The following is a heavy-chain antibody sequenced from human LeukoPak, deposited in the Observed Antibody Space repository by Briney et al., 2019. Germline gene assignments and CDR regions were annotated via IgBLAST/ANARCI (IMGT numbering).Heavy chain of an antibody. D-gene: IGHD6-6*01. CDR1: GGSISSGGYY. Sequence: SETLSLTCTVSGGSISSGGYYWSWIRQHPGKGLEWTGYIYYSGSTYYNPSLKSRVTISVDTSKNQFSLKLSSVTAADTAVYYCAREDLRSSFDPWGQGTLVTVSS. V-gene: IGHV4-31*03. J-gene: IGHJ5*02. CDR3: AREDLRSSFDP. CDR2: IYYSGST.